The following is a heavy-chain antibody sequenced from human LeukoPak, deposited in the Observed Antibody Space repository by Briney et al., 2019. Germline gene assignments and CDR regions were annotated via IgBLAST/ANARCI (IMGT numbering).Heavy chain of an antibody. J-gene: IGHJ6*03. CDR3: ASRVWVGATFHYYYYMDV. D-gene: IGHD1-26*01. Sequence: GGSLRLSCAASGFIFGTYWMSWVRQAPGKGLEWVANINQDGSEIYYMDSVKGRFTISRNNAKNSLYLQINNLRAEDTAVYYCASRVWVGATFHYYYYMDVWGKGTTVTVSS. CDR2: INQDGSEI. CDR1: GFIFGTYW. V-gene: IGHV3-7*01.